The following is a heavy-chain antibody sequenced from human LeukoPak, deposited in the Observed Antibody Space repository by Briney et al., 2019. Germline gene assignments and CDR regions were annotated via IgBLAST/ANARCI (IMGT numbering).Heavy chain of an antibody. Sequence: PGGSLRLSCAASGFTFSSYAMSWVRQPPGKGLEWVSAISGSGGSTYYADSVKGRFTISRDNSKNTLYLQMNSLRAEDTAVYYCAKTPPYCSSTSCPLGYWGQGTLVTVSS. CDR1: GFTFSSYA. CDR3: AKTPPYCSSTSCPLGY. V-gene: IGHV3-23*01. CDR2: ISGSGGST. J-gene: IGHJ4*02. D-gene: IGHD2-2*01.